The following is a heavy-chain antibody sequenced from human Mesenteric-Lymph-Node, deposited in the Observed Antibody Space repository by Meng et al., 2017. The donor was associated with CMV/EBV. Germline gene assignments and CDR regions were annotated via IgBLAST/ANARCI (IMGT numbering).Heavy chain of an antibody. CDR1: GFMFTAYG. J-gene: IGHJ5*02. CDR3: ARTPIGVVPSDL. D-gene: IGHD3-22*01. Sequence: SCMASGFMFTAYGITWVRQAPGQGLEWMGWINPYNGNRDYAQNLQGRVTLTTDTSTTTAYLELGSLRSDDTAVYYCARTPIGVVPSDLWGQGTLVTVSS. CDR2: INPYNGNR. V-gene: IGHV1-18*04.